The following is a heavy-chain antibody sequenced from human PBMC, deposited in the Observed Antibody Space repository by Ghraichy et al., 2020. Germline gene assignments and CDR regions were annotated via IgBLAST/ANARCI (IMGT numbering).Heavy chain of an antibody. Sequence: SGPTLLKPTQTLTLTCSFSGFSLSTTGEGVGWIRQPPGKALEWLALIYWNDVKRYSPSLKSRLTITKDTSKNQVVLTLADMDPVDTATYFCARNPVGIDLYCYFDLWGRGTLVTVSS. CDR1: GFSLSTTGEG. D-gene: IGHD1-26*01. CDR3: ARNPVGIDLYCYFDL. CDR2: IYWNDVK. V-gene: IGHV2-5*01. J-gene: IGHJ2*01.